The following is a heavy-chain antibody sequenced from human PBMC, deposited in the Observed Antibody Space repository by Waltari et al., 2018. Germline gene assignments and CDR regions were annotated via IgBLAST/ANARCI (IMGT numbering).Heavy chain of an antibody. V-gene: IGHV3-21*02. CDR3: ARANSRHTQEYHGMDV. CDR2: ISSGSTYI. Sequence: EVQLVESGGGLVKPGGSLRLSCEASGFTFRDHSMTWVRQAPGKGLEWVSSISSGSTYIFYSDLVKGRFFISRDNANNSLYLQMNSLTAEDTAVYYCARANSRHTQEYHGMDVWGQGTTITVSS. D-gene: IGHD6-6*01. J-gene: IGHJ6*02. CDR1: GFTFRDHS.